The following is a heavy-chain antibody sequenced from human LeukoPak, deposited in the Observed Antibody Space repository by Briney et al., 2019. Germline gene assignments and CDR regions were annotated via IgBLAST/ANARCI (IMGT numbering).Heavy chain of an antibody. CDR1: GGSISSQSG. V-gene: IGHV4-4*02. Sequence: PAETLSLTCAGSGGSISSQSGWHGGRQPPEKRQEWIGEIYHSGSTNYNPSVKSRVTISVDESKNQFSLKLNSVTAADTAVYYCAKEADGGKGPNLDYWGQGTLVTVSS. D-gene: IGHD4-23*01. CDR3: AKEADGGKGPNLDY. J-gene: IGHJ4*02. CDR2: IYHSGST.